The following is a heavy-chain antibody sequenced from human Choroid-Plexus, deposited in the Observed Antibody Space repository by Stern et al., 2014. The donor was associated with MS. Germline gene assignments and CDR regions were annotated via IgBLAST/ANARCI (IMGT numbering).Heavy chain of an antibody. CDR1: GVSFTSSYYY. CDR3: VRDGLTGSDY. CDR2: VHYSGKT. Sequence: QVQLQESGPGLLKPSETLSLTCTVSGVSFTSSYYYWTWVRQSPGKGLEWIGHVHYSGKTSYNPSLKSRVTISVDTSKNQFSLRLDSVTAADTAVYYCVRDGLTGSDYWGQGTLVAVSS. J-gene: IGHJ4*02. V-gene: IGHV4-61*01. D-gene: IGHD1-20*01.